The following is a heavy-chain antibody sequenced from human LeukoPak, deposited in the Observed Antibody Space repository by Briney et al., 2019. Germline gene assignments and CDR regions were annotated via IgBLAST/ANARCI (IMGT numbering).Heavy chain of an antibody. D-gene: IGHD6-13*01. CDR3: AKGGSGWYSYYYGMDV. CDR1: GFTFSSYL. J-gene: IGHJ6*02. Sequence: GGSLRLSCAASGFTFSSYLMHWVRQAPGKGLVWVSCITGDGSNTIYADSVQGRFTISRDNAKNSLYLQMNSLRAEDTAVYYCAKGGSGWYSYYYGMDVWGQGTTVTVSS. V-gene: IGHV3-74*01. CDR2: ITGDGSNT.